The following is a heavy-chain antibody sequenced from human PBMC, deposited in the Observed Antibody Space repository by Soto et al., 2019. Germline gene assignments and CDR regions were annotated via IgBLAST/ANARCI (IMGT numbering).Heavy chain of an antibody. CDR2: ISAYNGNT. V-gene: IGHV1-18*01. CDR3: ARRRSSSSGYYYYYMDV. D-gene: IGHD6-6*01. Sequence: ASVKVSCKASGYTFTSYGISWVRQAPGQGLEWMGWISAYNGNTNYAQKLQGRVTMTIDTSTSTAYMELRSLRSDDTAVYYCARRRSSSSGYYYYYMDVWGKGTTVTVSS. J-gene: IGHJ6*03. CDR1: GYTFTSYG.